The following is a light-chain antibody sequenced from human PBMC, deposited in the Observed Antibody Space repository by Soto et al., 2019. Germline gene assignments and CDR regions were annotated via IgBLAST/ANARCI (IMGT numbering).Light chain of an antibody. CDR2: KTF. J-gene: IGKJ1*01. CDR1: QSIDIW. Sequence: DIQMTQSPSTLSASVGDRVTITCRASQSIDIWLAWYQQKTGKAPKLLIYKTFSLESGVPSRFSGSGSGTEFTLAISSRQPDSFATYFCQNYTSPAWTFGPSTQVEI. V-gene: IGKV1-5*03. CDR3: QNYTSPAWT.